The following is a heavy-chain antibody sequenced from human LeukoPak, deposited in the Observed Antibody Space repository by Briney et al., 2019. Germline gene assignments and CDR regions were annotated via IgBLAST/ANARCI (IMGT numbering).Heavy chain of an antibody. CDR2: ISGSGGST. CDR1: GFTLSSYA. V-gene: IGHV3-23*01. Sequence: GGSLRLSCAASGFTLSSYAMSWVRQAPGKGREWVSAISGSGGSTYYADSVKGRFTISRDNSRNTLYLQMNSRRAEDTAVYYCAKDPGHIATPYTFDYWASEPWSPSP. CDR3: AKDPGHIATPYTFDY. J-gene: IGHJ4*02. D-gene: IGHD5-12*01.